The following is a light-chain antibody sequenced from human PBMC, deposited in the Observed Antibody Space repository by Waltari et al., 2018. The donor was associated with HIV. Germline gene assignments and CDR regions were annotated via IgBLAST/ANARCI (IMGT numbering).Light chain of an antibody. V-gene: IGLV3-1*01. Sequence: SYELTQAPSVSVSPGQTVTLTCSGDELGAKYVSWYQQKPGQSPVLVIYQDRKRPSGIPERFSGSSSGNTATLTISGTQAMDEADYYCQAWDSPTVVFGGGTKLTVL. J-gene: IGLJ2*01. CDR3: QAWDSPTVV. CDR2: QDR. CDR1: ELGAKY.